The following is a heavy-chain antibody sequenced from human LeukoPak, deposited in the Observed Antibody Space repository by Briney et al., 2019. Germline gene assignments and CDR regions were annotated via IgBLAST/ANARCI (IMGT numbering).Heavy chain of an antibody. J-gene: IGHJ4*02. Sequence: QSGGSLRLSCAASGFTFSSYGMSWVRQAPGKGLEWVSAISGSGGSTYYADSVKGRITISRDNAKKSLYLQMNSLRAEDTAVYYCARENGYSSSFDYWGQGTLVTVSS. CDR3: ARENGYSSSFDY. D-gene: IGHD6-6*01. CDR1: GFTFSSYG. CDR2: ISGSGGST. V-gene: IGHV3-23*01.